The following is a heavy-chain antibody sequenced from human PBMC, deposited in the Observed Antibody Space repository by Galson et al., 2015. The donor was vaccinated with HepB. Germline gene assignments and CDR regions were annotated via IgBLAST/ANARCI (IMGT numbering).Heavy chain of an antibody. V-gene: IGHV3-30*04. CDR1: GFTFSSYA. D-gene: IGHD3-10*01. CDR2: ISYDGSNK. J-gene: IGHJ4*02. Sequence: SLRPSCAASGFTFSSYAMHWVRQAPGKGLEWVAVISYDGSNKYYADSVKGRFTISRDNSKNTLYLQMNSLRAEDTAVYYCAGLPFGQHPAPLWGQGTLVTVSS. CDR3: AGLPFGQHPAPL.